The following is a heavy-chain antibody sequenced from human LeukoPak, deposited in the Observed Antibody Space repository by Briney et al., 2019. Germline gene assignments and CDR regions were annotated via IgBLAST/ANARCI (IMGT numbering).Heavy chain of an antibody. V-gene: IGHV5-51*01. CDR3: GRHSYGLDY. D-gene: IGHD2-8*01. CDR1: GNNYW. J-gene: IGHJ4*02. CDR2: IYFGDSDT. Sequence: GESLKISCKASGNNYWIAWARQMPGKGLEWLGIIYFGDSDTRYSPSFQGRLTISVDKSISTAYLQLSSLKASDTAIYFCGRHSYGLDYWGQGTLVTVSS.